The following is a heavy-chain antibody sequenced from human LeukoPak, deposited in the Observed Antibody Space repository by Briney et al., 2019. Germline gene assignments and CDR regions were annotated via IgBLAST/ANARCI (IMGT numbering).Heavy chain of an antibody. CDR3: ARAIYCSSTSCHLSGWFDP. D-gene: IGHD2-2*01. CDR1: GGSISSSSYY. V-gene: IGHV4-39*01. Sequence: SGTLSLTCTVSGGSISSSSYYWGWIRQPPGKGLEWIGSIYYSGSTYYTPSLKSRVTISVDTSKNQFSLKLSSVTAADTAVYYCARAIYCSSTSCHLSGWFDPWGQGTLVTVSS. CDR2: IYYSGST. J-gene: IGHJ5*02.